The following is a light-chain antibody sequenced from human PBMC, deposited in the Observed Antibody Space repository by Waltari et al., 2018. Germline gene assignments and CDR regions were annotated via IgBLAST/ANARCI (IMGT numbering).Light chain of an antibody. V-gene: IGLV1-51*01. CDR3: GTWDTSLTAHV. Sequence: QSVLTHPPSLSAPPRQKVTISCSGSRSNIRNEYVFLYQQVPGQAPKLLIYNTNQRPSGIPDRFSGSKAGTSATLDITGLQTTDEAHYYCGTWDTSLTAHVFGTGTEVTVL. CDR1: RSNIRNEY. CDR2: NTN. J-gene: IGLJ1*01.